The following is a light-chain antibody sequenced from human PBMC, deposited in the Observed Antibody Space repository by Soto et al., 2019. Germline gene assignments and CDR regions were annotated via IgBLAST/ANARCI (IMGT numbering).Light chain of an antibody. CDR2: DAS. Sequence: DIQLTQSPSTLSASVGDRVTLTCRASQNINNWLAWYQQKPGKAPKVLIYDASSLESGVPSRFSGSGSGTDFTLTISSLQLDVFATYYCQQYDGNFGPGTKVAIK. CDR3: QQYDGN. J-gene: IGKJ3*01. CDR1: QNINNW. V-gene: IGKV1-5*01.